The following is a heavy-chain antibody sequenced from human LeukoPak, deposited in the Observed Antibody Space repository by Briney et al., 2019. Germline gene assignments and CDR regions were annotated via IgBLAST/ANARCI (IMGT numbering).Heavy chain of an antibody. CDR1: GFTFSSYS. D-gene: IGHD5-18*01. V-gene: IGHV3-21*01. J-gene: IGHJ4*02. CDR2: ISSSSSYI. Sequence: PGGSLRLSCAASGFTFSSYSMNWVRQAPGKGLEWVSSISSSSSYIYYADSVKGRFTISRDNAKNSLYLQMNSLRAEDTAVYYGARDLQLWLQPDYFDYWGQGTLVTVSS. CDR3: ARDLQLWLQPDYFDY.